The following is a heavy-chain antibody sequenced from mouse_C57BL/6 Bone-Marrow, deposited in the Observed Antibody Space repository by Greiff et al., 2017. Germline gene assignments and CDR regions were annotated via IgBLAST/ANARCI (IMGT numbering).Heavy chain of an antibody. CDR1: GYTFTSYW. Sequence: QVQLQQPGAELVRPGTSVKLSCKASGYTFTSYWMHWVKQRPGQGLEWIGVIDPSDSYTNYNQKFKGKATLTVDTSSSTAYMQLSSLTSEDSAVYYCARVTDGYYKCYAMDYWDRGTSVTVSS. CDR3: ARVTDGYYKCYAMDY. D-gene: IGHD2-3*01. J-gene: IGHJ4*01. CDR2: IDPSDSYT. V-gene: IGHV1-59*01.